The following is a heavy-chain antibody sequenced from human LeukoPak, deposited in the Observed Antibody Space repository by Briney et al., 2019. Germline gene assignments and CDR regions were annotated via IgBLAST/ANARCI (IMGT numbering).Heavy chain of an antibody. V-gene: IGHV3-7*01. J-gene: IGHJ4*02. Sequence: PGGSLRLSCAASGFTFSSYWMSWVRQAPGKGLEWVANIKQDGSEKYYVDSVKGRFTISRDNAKNSLYLQMNSLRAEDTAVYYCARLSSSWGQYFDYWGQGTLVTVSS. CDR1: GFTFSSYW. D-gene: IGHD6-13*01. CDR3: ARLSSSWGQYFDY. CDR2: IKQDGSEK.